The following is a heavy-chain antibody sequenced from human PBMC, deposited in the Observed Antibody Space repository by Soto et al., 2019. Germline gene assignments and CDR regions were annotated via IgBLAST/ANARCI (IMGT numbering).Heavy chain of an antibody. CDR2: ISSNGGST. Sequence: GGSLRLSCSASGFTFSSYAMHWVRQAPGKGLEYVSAISSNGGSTYYADSVKGRFTISRDNSKNTLYLQMSSLRAEDTAVYYCVKGRIAAAATWVDYWGQGTLVTVSS. V-gene: IGHV3-64D*08. CDR3: VKGRIAAAATWVDY. D-gene: IGHD6-13*01. CDR1: GFTFSSYA. J-gene: IGHJ4*02.